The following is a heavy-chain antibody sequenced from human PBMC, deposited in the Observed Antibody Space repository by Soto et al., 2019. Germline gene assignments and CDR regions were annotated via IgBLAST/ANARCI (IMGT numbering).Heavy chain of an antibody. D-gene: IGHD3-10*01. Sequence: SGGSLRLSCAASGFTFSSYWMSWVRQAPGKGLEWVANIKQDGSEKYYVDYVKGRFTISRDTAKNSLDLQMNRLRAEDTAVYYCARGLVALAMVRGARDYYYFGMDVWGQGTTVTVSS. CDR1: GFTFSSYW. CDR3: ARGLVALAMVRGARDYYYFGMDV. V-gene: IGHV3-7*01. CDR2: IKQDGSEK. J-gene: IGHJ6*02.